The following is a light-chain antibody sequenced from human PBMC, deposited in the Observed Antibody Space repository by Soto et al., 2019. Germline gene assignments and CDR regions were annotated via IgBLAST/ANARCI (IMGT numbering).Light chain of an antibody. CDR3: QQSYSTPCT. CDR1: QSISSY. CDR2: AAS. J-gene: IGKJ5*01. V-gene: IGKV1-39*01. Sequence: DLQMTQSPSSLSASVGDRVTITCRASQSISSYLNWYQQKPGKAPKLLIYAASSLQSGVPSRFRGSGSGTDFTLTISSLQPEDFATYYCQQSYSTPCTFGQGTRLEIK.